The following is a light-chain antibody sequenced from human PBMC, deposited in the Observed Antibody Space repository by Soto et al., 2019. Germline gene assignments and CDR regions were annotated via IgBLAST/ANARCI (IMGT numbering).Light chain of an antibody. J-gene: IGKJ4*01. CDR3: RQYYSTPLT. CDR2: GAS. Sequence: EIVLTQSPGTLSLSPGERATLSCRASQSVSNNYLAWYQQKPGQAPRLLIYGASNRATGIPDRFSGSGSGTDFTLTISRLEPEDVAVYYFRQYYSTPLTIGGGPRWIS. V-gene: IGKV3-20*01. CDR1: QSVSNNY.